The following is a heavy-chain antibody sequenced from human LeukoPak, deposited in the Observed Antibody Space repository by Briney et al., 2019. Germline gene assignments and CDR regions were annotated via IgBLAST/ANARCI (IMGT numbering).Heavy chain of an antibody. Sequence: SETLSLTCAVYGGSFSGYYWGWIRQPPGKGLEWIGEINHSGSTNYNPSLKSRVTISVDTSKNQFSLKLSSVTAADTAVYYCARWLAVAFDYWGQGTLVTVSS. J-gene: IGHJ4*02. CDR2: INHSGST. D-gene: IGHD6-19*01. CDR3: ARWLAVAFDY. CDR1: GGSFSGYY. V-gene: IGHV4-34*01.